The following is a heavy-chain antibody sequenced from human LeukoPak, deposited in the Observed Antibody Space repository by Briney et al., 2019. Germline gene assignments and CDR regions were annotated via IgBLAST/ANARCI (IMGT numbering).Heavy chain of an antibody. V-gene: IGHV4-59*01. Sequence: PETLSLTCTVSGGSISTYYGNWIRQAPGKGLEWIGYIYYSGSTNYNPSLKSRVTISVDTSRNQFSLKLSSVTAADTAVYYCARAQVDYNNGPGSQGYYSYGMEVWGQGTTVTVSS. CDR2: IYYSGST. J-gene: IGHJ6*02. CDR1: GGSISTYY. D-gene: IGHD4-11*01. CDR3: ARAQVDYNNGPGSQGYYSYGMEV.